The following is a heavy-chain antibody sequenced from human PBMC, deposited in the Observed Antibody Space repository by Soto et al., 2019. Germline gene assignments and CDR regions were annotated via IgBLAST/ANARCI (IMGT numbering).Heavy chain of an antibody. CDR2: ISYDGSNK. Sequence: QVQLVESGGGVVQPGRSLRLSCAASGFTFSSYGMHWVRQAPGKGLEWVAVISYDGSNKYYADSVKGRFTISRDNSKNTLYLQMNSLRAEDTAVYYCAKDQGSDCGGDCYGMDVWGQGTTVTVSS. D-gene: IGHD2-21*01. V-gene: IGHV3-30*18. CDR3: AKDQGSDCGGDCYGMDV. CDR1: GFTFSSYG. J-gene: IGHJ6*02.